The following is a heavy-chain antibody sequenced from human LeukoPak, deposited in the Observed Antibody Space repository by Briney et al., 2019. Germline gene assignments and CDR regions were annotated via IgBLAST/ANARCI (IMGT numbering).Heavy chain of an antibody. V-gene: IGHV4-34*01. CDR2: INHSGST. J-gene: IGHJ4*02. CDR3: ARGPYKGGYSYCPALRVFDY. CDR1: GGSFSGYY. D-gene: IGHD5-18*01. Sequence: PSEALSLTCAVYGGSFSGYYWSWIRQPPGKGLEWLGEINHSGSTNYNPSLKSRVTISVDTSKNQFSLKLSSVTAADTAVYYCARGPYKGGYSYCPALRVFDYCGQGTLVTVSS.